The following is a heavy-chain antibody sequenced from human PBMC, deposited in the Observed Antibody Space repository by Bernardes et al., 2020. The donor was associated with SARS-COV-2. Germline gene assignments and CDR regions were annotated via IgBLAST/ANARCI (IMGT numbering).Heavy chain of an antibody. CDR2: IYWDDDK. Sequence: SGPTLVKLTQTLTLTCTFSGFSLSTSGVGVGWIRQPPGKALEWLALIYWDDDKRYSPSLKSRLTITKDTSKNQVVLTMTNMDPVDTATYYCAHRPRGYSYGYFDIWGQGTMVTVSS. J-gene: IGHJ3*02. V-gene: IGHV2-5*02. D-gene: IGHD5-18*01. CDR3: AHRPRGYSYGYFDI. CDR1: GFSLSTSGVG.